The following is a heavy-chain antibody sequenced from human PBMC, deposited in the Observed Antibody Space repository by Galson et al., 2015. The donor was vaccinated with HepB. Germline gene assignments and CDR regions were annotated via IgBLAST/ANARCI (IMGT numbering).Heavy chain of an antibody. CDR3: AKFRGMDIGEYHFDH. V-gene: IGHV3-23*05. Sequence: SLRISCAAAGFSFRTIAIGCVRQAPGKGLEWGSTLHNNGVTTHIADSVMGRFTISRDNSKNTLFLQMNSLGVEDTALYYCAKFRGMDIGEYHFDHWGQGTLVTVSS. D-gene: IGHD2-2*03. J-gene: IGHJ4*02. CDR2: LHNNGVTT. CDR1: GFSFRTIA.